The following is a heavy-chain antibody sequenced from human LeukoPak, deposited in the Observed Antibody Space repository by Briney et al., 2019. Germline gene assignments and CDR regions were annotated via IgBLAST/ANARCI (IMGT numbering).Heavy chain of an antibody. CDR3: ARDRKGATGFDY. CDR1: GGTFSSYA. D-gene: IGHD1-26*01. J-gene: IGHJ4*02. CDR2: ISAYNGNT. Sequence: ASVKVSCKASGGTFSSYAISWVRQAPGQGLEWMGWISAYNGNTNYALKLQGRVTMTTDTSTSTAYMELRSLRSDDTAVYYCARDRKGATGFDYWGQGTLVTVSS. V-gene: IGHV1-18*01.